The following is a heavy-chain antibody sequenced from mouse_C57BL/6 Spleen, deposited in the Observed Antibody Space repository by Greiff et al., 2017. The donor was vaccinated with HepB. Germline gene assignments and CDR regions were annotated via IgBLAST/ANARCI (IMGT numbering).Heavy chain of an antibody. CDR2: IYWDDDK. D-gene: IGHD1-1*01. CDR3: ARFITYYAMDY. CDR1: GFSLSTSGMG. Sequence: QVTLKECGPGILQSSQTLSLSCSFSGFSLSTSGMGVSWIRQPSGKGLEWLAHIYWDDDKRYNPSLKSRLTISKDTSRNQVFLKITSVDTADTATYYCARFITYYAMDYWGPGTSVTVSS. V-gene: IGHV8-12*01. J-gene: IGHJ4*01.